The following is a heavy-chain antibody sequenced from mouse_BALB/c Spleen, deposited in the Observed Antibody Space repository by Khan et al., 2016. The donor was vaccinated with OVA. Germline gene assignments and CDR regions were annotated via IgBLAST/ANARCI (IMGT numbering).Heavy chain of an antibody. Sequence: QVQLQQSGAELARPGASVKMSCKASGYTFTSYTIHWIKKRPGQGLEWIGYINPSNDYTNYNQKFKDKATLTTDQSSTTAYLRLSSLTSDDSAVYNCVRDGAYHRNDGWFAYWGQGTLGNGSA. CDR3: VRDGAYHRNDGWFAY. CDR1: GYTFTSYT. J-gene: IGHJ3*01. V-gene: IGHV1-4*01. CDR2: INPSNDYT. D-gene: IGHD2-14*01.